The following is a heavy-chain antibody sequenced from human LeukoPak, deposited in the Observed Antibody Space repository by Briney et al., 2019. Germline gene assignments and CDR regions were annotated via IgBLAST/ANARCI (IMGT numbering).Heavy chain of an antibody. CDR1: GDSISSGYY. J-gene: IGHJ4*02. V-gene: IGHV4-38-2*02. Sequence: PSETLSLTCTVSGDSISSGYYWGWFRQPPEKGLEWIGSISHSLNTYYNPSLKSRVTISVDTSKNQFSLKLSSVTAADTAVYYCARDAGIAVAGTFDYWGQGTLVTVSS. CDR2: ISHSLNT. CDR3: ARDAGIAVAGTFDY. D-gene: IGHD6-19*01.